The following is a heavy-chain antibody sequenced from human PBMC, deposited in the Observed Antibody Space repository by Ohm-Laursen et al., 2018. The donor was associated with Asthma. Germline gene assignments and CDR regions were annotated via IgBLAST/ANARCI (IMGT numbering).Heavy chain of an antibody. CDR1: GFTFDDYA. V-gene: IGHV3-9*01. CDR2: ISWNSGSI. D-gene: IGHD3-10*01. J-gene: IGHJ3*02. Sequence: SLRLSCSASGFTFDDYAMHWVRQAPGKGLEWVSGISWNSGSIGYADSVKGRFTISRDNAKNTLYLQMNSLRAEDTAVYYCARSGTVLLWFGEYDAFDIWGQGTMVTVSS. CDR3: ARSGTVLLWFGEYDAFDI.